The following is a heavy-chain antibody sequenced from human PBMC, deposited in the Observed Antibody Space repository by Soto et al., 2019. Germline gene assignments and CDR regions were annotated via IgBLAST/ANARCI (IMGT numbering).Heavy chain of an antibody. CDR2: VYFSGST. D-gene: IGHD3-16*01. CDR3: ARIPVDTYMIYWSDP. J-gene: IGHJ5*02. Sequence: SETLSLTCSVSGDSISSGDYYWSWIRQPPGKGLEWIGHVYFSGSTNYIPSLKSRLTMSVDTAKNQFSLKLNSGTAADTAVYYCARIPVDTYMIYWSDPWGQGTQVTVSS. CDR1: GDSISSGDYY. V-gene: IGHV4-61*08.